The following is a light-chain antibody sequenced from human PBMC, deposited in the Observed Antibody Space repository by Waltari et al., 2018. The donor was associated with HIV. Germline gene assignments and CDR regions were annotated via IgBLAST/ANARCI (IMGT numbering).Light chain of an antibody. Sequence: QSVLTQPPSVSGAPGQRVTISCPGSSSNIGAVFDVHWYQKLPGTAPKPLIYGNSNRPSGVPDRFSGSKSGTSASLAITGLQAEDEADYYCQSYDSSLSGSVFGGGTKLTVL. CDR1: SSNIGAVFD. CDR3: QSYDSSLSGSV. CDR2: GNS. J-gene: IGLJ2*01. V-gene: IGLV1-40*01.